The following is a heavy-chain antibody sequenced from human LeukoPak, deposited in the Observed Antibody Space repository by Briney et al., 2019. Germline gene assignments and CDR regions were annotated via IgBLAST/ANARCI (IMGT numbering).Heavy chain of an antibody. CDR1: GGSISSGSYY. Sequence: TLSLTCTVSGGSISSGSYYWSWIRQPAGKGLEWIGRIYTSGSTNYNPSLKSRVTISVDTSKQQFSLKVTSMTAADTAVYFCARDNVVDATSGIDYWGQGTLVTVSS. CDR3: ARDNVVDATSGIDY. D-gene: IGHD2-15*01. CDR2: IYTSGST. V-gene: IGHV4-61*02. J-gene: IGHJ4*02.